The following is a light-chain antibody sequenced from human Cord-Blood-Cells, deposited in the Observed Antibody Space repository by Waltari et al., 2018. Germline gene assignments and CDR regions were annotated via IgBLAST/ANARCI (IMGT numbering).Light chain of an antibody. V-gene: IGKV1-27*01. J-gene: IGKJ1*01. Sequence: DIQMTQSPSSLSASVGDRVNITCRASQGISNYLAWYQQKPGKVPKLLIYAASTLQSGVPSLFSGSGSGTDFTLTISSLQPEDVATYYCQKYNSAPQLGQGTKVEIK. CDR3: QKYNSAPQ. CDR1: QGISNY. CDR2: AAS.